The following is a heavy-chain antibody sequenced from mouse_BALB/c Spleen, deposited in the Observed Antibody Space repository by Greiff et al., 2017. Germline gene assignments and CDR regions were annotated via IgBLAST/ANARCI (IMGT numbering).Heavy chain of an antibody. CDR3: ARNYYGGVFAY. V-gene: IGHV14-1*02. J-gene: IGHJ3*01. Sequence: EVKLMESGAELVRPGALVKLSCKASGFNIKDYYMHWVKQRPEQGLEWIGWIDPENGNTIYDPKFQGKASITADTSSNTAYLQLSSLTSEDTAVYYCARNYYGGVFAYWGQGTLVTVSA. CDR1: GFNIKDYY. CDR2: IDPENGNT. D-gene: IGHD1-1*01.